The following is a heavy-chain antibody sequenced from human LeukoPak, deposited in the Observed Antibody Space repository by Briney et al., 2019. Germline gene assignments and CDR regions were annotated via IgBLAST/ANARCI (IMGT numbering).Heavy chain of an antibody. CDR3: ARDSPTTAIDY. Sequence: GGSLRLSCAASGFTFSSYEMNSVRQAPGKGLGLVSYISSSGSTIYYADSVKGRVTISSDNAKNSLYLQMNSLRAEDTAVYYCARDSPTTAIDYWGQGTLVTVSS. J-gene: IGHJ4*02. V-gene: IGHV3-48*03. CDR2: ISSSGSTI. CDR1: GFTFSSYE. D-gene: IGHD4-17*01.